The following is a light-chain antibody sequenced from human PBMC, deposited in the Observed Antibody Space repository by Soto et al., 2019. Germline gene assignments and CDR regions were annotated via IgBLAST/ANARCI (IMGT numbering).Light chain of an antibody. CDR2: GAS. CDR1: QSVSNNY. V-gene: IGKV3D-20*02. Sequence: EIVLTQSPGTLSLSPGDRATLACRASQSVSNNYVAWYQQKPGQAPRLLIYGASSRATGIPDRFSGSGSGTDFTLTISRLEPEDFAVYYCQQRTNWPPGITFGQGTRLEIK. J-gene: IGKJ5*01. CDR3: QQRTNWPPGIT.